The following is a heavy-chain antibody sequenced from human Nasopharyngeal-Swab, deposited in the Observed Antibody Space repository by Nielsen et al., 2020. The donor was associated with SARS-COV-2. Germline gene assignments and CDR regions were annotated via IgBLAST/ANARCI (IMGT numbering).Heavy chain of an antibody. CDR2: IYYSGST. D-gene: IGHD4-17*01. V-gene: IGHV4-39*01. J-gene: IGHJ4*02. CDR3: ARHALVTKDFDY. Sequence: WIRQPPGKGLEWIGSIYYSGSTYYNPSLKSRVTISEDTSKNLFSPKLSSVTAADTAVYYCARHALVTKDFDYWGQGTLVTVSS.